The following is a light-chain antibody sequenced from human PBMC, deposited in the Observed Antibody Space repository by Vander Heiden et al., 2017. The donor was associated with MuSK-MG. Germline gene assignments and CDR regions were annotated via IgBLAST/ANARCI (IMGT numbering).Light chain of an antibody. CDR2: GTS. Sequence: DIQLTQSPPSLSASVGDRVTVTCRASQSISSFLNWYQQKSGKAPKLLIYGTSSFQSGVPSRSSGSGSGTDFTLTISRLHPEDFATYYCQQSDSNLYTLSQGTKKEIK. J-gene: IGKJ2*01. CDR1: QSISSF. V-gene: IGKV1-39*01. CDR3: QQSDSNLYT.